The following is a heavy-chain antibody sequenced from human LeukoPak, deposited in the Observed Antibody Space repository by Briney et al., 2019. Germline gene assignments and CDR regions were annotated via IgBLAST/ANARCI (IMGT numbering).Heavy chain of an antibody. Sequence: TGGSLRLSCAASGFTFRSYWIHWVRQAPGKGLVWVSRINGDGSSTSYADSVKGRLTISRDNAKNTVYLQMNSLRAEDTAVYYCARALPTDYWGQGTLVTVSS. D-gene: IGHD2-2*01. J-gene: IGHJ4*02. CDR3: ARALPTDY. CDR2: INGDGSST. V-gene: IGHV3-74*01. CDR1: GFTFRSYW.